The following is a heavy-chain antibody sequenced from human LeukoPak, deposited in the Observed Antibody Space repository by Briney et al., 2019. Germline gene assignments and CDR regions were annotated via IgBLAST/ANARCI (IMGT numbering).Heavy chain of an antibody. CDR3: ARDLGPSRGFDY. J-gene: IGHJ4*02. Sequence: PSETLSLTCSVSGDSVSPHYWSWIRQPPGKGQEWIGYIFYSWRTTYNPSLKSRLTMSMDTSKKQFSMSLRSVTASDTAVYFCARDLGPSRGFDYWGRGTLVTVSS. CDR1: GDSVSPHY. V-gene: IGHV4-59*02. D-gene: IGHD3-10*01. CDR2: IFYSWRT.